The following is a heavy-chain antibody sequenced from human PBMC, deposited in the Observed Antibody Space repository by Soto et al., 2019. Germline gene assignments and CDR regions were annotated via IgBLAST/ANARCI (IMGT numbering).Heavy chain of an antibody. J-gene: IGHJ4*02. Sequence: QVQLVQSGAEVKESGASVKVSCKASGYTFTGYYIHWVRQAPGQGLEWVGEISPKSGGTRYAEKFQGRVTMTKDTSISTVYMDLYSLTSEDTAMYFCARERGNSGTYDYWGQGTLVTVSS. CDR3: ARERGNSGTYDY. CDR2: ISPKSGGT. D-gene: IGHD1-1*01. V-gene: IGHV1-2*02. CDR1: GYTFTGYY.